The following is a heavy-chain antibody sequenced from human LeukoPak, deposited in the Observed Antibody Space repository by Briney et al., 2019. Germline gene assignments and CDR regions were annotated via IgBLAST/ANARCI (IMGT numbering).Heavy chain of an antibody. CDR3: ARVRGASGSYYFDY. CDR2: IYHSGST. D-gene: IGHD1-26*01. J-gene: IGHJ4*02. Sequence: SGTLSLTCAVSGGSISSSNWWSWVRQPPGKGLEWIGEIYHSGSTNYNPSLKSRVTISVDRSKNQFSLKLSSVTAADTAVYYCARVRGASGSYYFDYWGQGTLVTVSS. CDR1: GGSISSSNW. V-gene: IGHV4-4*02.